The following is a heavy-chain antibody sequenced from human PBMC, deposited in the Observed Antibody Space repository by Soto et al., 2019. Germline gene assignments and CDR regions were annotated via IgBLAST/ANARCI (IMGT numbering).Heavy chain of an antibody. CDR1: GFSLSTSGVG. Sequence: SGPTLVNPTQTLTLTCTFSGFSLSTSGVGVGRISQPPGKALEWLALIYWDDDKRYSPSLKSRLTITKDTSKNQVVLTMTNMDPVDTATYYCAHSSRAMVAASYYYYYMDVWGKGTTVTVSS. D-gene: IGHD5-18*01. CDR2: IYWDDDK. V-gene: IGHV2-5*02. J-gene: IGHJ6*03. CDR3: AHSSRAMVAASYYYYYMDV.